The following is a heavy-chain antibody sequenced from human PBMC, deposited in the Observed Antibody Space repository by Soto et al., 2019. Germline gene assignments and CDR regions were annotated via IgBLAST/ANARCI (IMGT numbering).Heavy chain of an antibody. Sequence: GGSLRLSCAASGFTFSSYSMNWVRQAPGKGLEWVSSISSSSSYIYYADSVKGRFTISRDNAKNSLYLQMNSLRAEDTAVYYCASSSYMTTRGSYGMDVWGQGTTVTVSS. CDR3: ASSSYMTTRGSYGMDV. CDR1: GFTFSSYS. D-gene: IGHD4-17*01. V-gene: IGHV3-21*03. J-gene: IGHJ6*02. CDR2: ISSSSSYI.